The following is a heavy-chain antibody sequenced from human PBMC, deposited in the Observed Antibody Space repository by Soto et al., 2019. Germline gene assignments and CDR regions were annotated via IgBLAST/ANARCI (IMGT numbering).Heavy chain of an antibody. D-gene: IGHD6-19*01. V-gene: IGHV1-46*04. CDR2: INPTGGST. Sequence: QVQLVQSGAEVKKPGASVKVSCKASGYTFINYYIHWVRQAPGHGLEWMAIINPTGGSTNYAQKLQGRLTLTMDTSASTVYMELSSLPSEDTAMYYCARHRAAGHVWGQGTLVTVSS. J-gene: IGHJ4*02. CDR1: GYTFINYY. CDR3: ARHRAAGHV.